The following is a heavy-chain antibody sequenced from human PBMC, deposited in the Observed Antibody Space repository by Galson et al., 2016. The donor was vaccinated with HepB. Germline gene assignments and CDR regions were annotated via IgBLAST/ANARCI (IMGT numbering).Heavy chain of an antibody. Sequence: SLRLSCAVSQITFSNFGMSWVRQIPGKGLEWVAGISGNGGSAYYADSVRGRFAISRDNSNNTVFLHMNGLRVEDTAIYYCATGMSHYWGQGTLVTVSP. V-gene: IGHV3-23*01. CDR1: QITFSNFG. CDR2: ISGNGGSA. CDR3: ATGMSHY. J-gene: IGHJ4*02.